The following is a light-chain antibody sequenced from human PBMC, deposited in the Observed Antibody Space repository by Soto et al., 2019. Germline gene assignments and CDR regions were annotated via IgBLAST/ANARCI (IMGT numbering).Light chain of an antibody. V-gene: IGLV2-14*01. CDR3: GSYTSTSSPYV. J-gene: IGLJ1*01. CDR1: SRDVGGYNY. Sequence: QSALTQPASVSGSPGQSITISCTGTSRDVGGYNYVSWYQQHPGKVPKLMIYEVSNRPSGVSDRFSGSKSGNTASLTISGLQAEDEADYYCGSYTSTSSPYVFGTGTKVTVL. CDR2: EVS.